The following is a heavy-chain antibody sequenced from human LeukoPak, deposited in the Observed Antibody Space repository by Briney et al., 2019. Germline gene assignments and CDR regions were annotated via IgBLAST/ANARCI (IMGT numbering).Heavy chain of an antibody. Sequence: PSQTLSLTCAVSGGSISSGGYSWSWIRQPPGKGLEWIGYIYHSGSTYYNPSLKSRVTISVDRSKNQFSLKLSSVTAADTAVYYCARYPRSSIAARGPSDRDAFDIWGQGTMVTVSS. CDR3: ARYPRSSIAARGPSDRDAFDI. J-gene: IGHJ3*02. D-gene: IGHD6-6*01. CDR1: GGSISSGGYS. CDR2: IYHSGST. V-gene: IGHV4-30-2*01.